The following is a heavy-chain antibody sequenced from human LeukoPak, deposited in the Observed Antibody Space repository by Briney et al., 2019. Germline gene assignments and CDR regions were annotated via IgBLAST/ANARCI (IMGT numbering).Heavy chain of an antibody. Sequence: PSETLSLTCTVSGGSISGYYWSWIRQPPGKGLEWIGEINHSGSTNYNPSLKSRVTISVDTSKNQFSLKLSSVTAADTAVYYCASVYYDFWSGYFGYFDYWGQGTLVTVSS. D-gene: IGHD3-3*01. CDR2: INHSGST. CDR1: GGSISGYY. CDR3: ASVYYDFWSGYFGYFDY. J-gene: IGHJ4*02. V-gene: IGHV4-34*01.